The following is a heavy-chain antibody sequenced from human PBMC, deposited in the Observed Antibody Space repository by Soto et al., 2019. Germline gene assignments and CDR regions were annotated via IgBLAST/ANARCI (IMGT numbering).Heavy chain of an antibody. D-gene: IGHD5-12*01. CDR3: ARDSKRGYSGYDKLDY. J-gene: IGHJ4*02. Sequence: QVQLQESGPGLVKPSETLSLTCTVSGGSISSYYWSWIRQPPGKGLEWIGYIYYSGSTNSNPSLMSRVTISVDTSKNQFSLKLSSVTAADTAVYYCARDSKRGYSGYDKLDYWGQGTLVTVSS. CDR2: IYYSGST. CDR1: GGSISSYY. V-gene: IGHV4-59*01.